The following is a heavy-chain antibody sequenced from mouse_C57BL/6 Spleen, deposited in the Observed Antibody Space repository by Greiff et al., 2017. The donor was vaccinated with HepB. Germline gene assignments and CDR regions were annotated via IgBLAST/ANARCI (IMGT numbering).Heavy chain of an antibody. V-gene: IGHV2-2*01. Sequence: QVQLKESGPGLVQPSQSLSITCTVSGFSLTSYGVHWVRQSPGKGLEWLGVIWSGGSTDYNAAFISRLSISKDNSKSQVFFKMNSLQADDTAIYYCARMYGNYPYYAMDYWGQGTSVTVSS. D-gene: IGHD2-10*02. CDR2: IWSGGST. CDR3: ARMYGNYPYYAMDY. CDR1: GFSLTSYG. J-gene: IGHJ4*01.